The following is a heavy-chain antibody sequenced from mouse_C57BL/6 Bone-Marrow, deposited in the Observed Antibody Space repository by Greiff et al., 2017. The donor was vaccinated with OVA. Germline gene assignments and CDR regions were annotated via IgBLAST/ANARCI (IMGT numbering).Heavy chain of an antibody. Sequence: EVQLQQSGAELVRPGASVKLSCTASGFNIKDDYMHWVKQRPEQGLEWIGWIDPENGDTEYASKFQGKATITADPSSNTAYLQLSSLTSEDTAVYYCTTPIYYGNYRYFDVWGTGTTVTVSS. CDR2: IDPENGDT. J-gene: IGHJ1*03. CDR3: TTPIYYGNYRYFDV. CDR1: GFNIKDDY. D-gene: IGHD2-1*01. V-gene: IGHV14-4*01.